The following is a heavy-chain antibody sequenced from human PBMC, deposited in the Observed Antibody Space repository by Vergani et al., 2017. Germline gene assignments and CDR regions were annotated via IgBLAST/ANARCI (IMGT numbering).Heavy chain of an antibody. V-gene: IGHV4-59*01. CDR3: ARIPSIDCSSTSFDTVFNDYYDYYMDV. J-gene: IGHJ6*03. CDR1: GFTFSDYY. Sequence: QVQLVESGGGLVKPGGSLRLSCAASGFTFSDYYMIWLRQPPGKGLEWIGYINYSGCTNYNPSLKSRVTISVDTSKNQFSLTLSSVTAADPAVYYCARIPSIDCSSTSFDTVFNDYYDYYMDVWGKGTPVTVSS. D-gene: IGHD2-2*02. CDR2: INYSGCT.